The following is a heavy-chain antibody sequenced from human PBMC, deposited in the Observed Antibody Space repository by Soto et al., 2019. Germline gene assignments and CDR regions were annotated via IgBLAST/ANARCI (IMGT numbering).Heavy chain of an antibody. CDR3: VRLIGGYDFWSRHDAFDI. V-gene: IGHV1-8*01. CDR2: MNPNSGNT. D-gene: IGHD3-3*01. J-gene: IGHJ3*02. CDR1: GYTFTSYD. Sequence: QVQLVQSGAEVKKPGASVKVSCKASGYTFTSYDINWVRQATGQGLEWMGWMNPNSGNTGYAQKFQGRVNMTRNTCISTSYMGLSSLRSEDTAVYYCVRLIGGYDFWSRHDAFDIWGRGTMVTVSS.